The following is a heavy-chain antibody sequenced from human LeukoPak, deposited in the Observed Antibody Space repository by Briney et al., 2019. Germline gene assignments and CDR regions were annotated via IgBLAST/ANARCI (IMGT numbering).Heavy chain of an antibody. D-gene: IGHD2-15*01. Sequence: GASVKVSCKASGYTFTGYYMHWVRQAPGQGLEWMGWINPNSGGTNYAQKFQGRVTMTRDTSIRTAYMVLSRLRSDDTAVYYCAGSYCSGGGCYWFDPWGQGTLVTVSS. V-gene: IGHV1-2*02. CDR2: INPNSGGT. CDR1: GYTFTGYY. CDR3: AGSYCSGGGCYWFDP. J-gene: IGHJ5*02.